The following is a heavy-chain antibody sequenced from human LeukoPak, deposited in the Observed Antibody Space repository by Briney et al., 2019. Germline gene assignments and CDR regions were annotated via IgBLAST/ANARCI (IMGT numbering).Heavy chain of an antibody. CDR3: ASTGYCRGGSCYDFPLFA. D-gene: IGHD2-15*01. Sequence: GASVKVSCKASGYTFTGYYMHWVRQAPGQGLEWMGWINPNSGGTNYAQKLQGRVTLTRDTSISTAYMELSRIRSDDTAVYYCASTGYCRGGSCYDFPLFAWGQGTLVTVSS. J-gene: IGHJ5*02. CDR2: INPNSGGT. CDR1: GYTFTGYY. V-gene: IGHV1-2*02.